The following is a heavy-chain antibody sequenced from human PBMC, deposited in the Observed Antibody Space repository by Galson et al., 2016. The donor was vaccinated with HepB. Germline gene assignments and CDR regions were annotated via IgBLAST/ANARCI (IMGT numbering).Heavy chain of an antibody. J-gene: IGHJ4*02. CDR2: LSARGSTK. Sequence: SLRLSCAASGGFGFGTYAMTWVRQAPGRGLEWVSGLSARGSTKFYAASVEGRFTISRDNSKSTLFLEMNSLRVDDTAVYFCAKVRGVIAGGSALDYWGQGTLVTVSS. D-gene: IGHD1-26*01. CDR3: AKVRGVIAGGSALDY. CDR1: GGFGFGTYA. V-gene: IGHV3-23*01.